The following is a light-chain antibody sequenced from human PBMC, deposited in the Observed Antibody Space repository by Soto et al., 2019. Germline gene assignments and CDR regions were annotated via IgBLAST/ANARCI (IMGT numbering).Light chain of an antibody. J-gene: IGKJ4*01. CDR3: QHYGGEPLP. Sequence: EIVLTQSPGTLSLSPGERATLSCRASQSVSSSNLAWYQQKPGQAPRLLIYGAYNRDTGIPDRFSGSGSGTDITLTISRLEPEDFAVYYCQHYGGEPLPFGGGTKVEIK. CDR2: GAY. CDR1: QSVSSSN. V-gene: IGKV3-20*01.